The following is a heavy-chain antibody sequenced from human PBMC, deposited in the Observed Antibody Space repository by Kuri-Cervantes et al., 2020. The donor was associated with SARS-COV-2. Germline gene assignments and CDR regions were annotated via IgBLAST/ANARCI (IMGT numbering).Heavy chain of an antibody. CDR3: ARDFSPYYYYMDV. CDR1: GFIFSDYY. Sequence: GGSLRLSCTASGFIFSDYYMTWIRQAPGKGLEWVSNIGPSGTTKYYADSVKGRFTISRDNSKNTLYLQMNSLRAEDTAVYYCARDFSPYYYYMDVWGKGTTVTVSS. J-gene: IGHJ6*03. V-gene: IGHV3-11*04. CDR2: IGPSGTTK. D-gene: IGHD2/OR15-2a*01.